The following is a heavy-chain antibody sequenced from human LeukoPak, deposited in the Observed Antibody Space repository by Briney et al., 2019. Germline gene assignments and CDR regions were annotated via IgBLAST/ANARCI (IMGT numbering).Heavy chain of an antibody. CDR2: IYTSGST. J-gene: IGHJ6*03. Sequence: ASETLSLTCTVSGGSISSGSYYWSWIRQPAWKGLEWIGRIYTSGSTNYNPSLKSRVTISVDTSKNQFSLKLSSVTAADTAVYYCAGGYDYGDYYYYMDVWGKGTTVTISS. CDR1: GGSISSGSYY. CDR3: AGGYDYGDYYYYMDV. V-gene: IGHV4-61*02. D-gene: IGHD5-12*01.